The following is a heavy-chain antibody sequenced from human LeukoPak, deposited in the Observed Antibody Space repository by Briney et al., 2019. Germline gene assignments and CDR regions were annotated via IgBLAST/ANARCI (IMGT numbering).Heavy chain of an antibody. CDR3: ARDPVVASPGPFYYHYMDV. J-gene: IGHJ6*03. V-gene: IGHV3-53*01. D-gene: IGHD6-13*01. CDR2: IDSSGNT. Sequence: GGSLGLSCAASGFAVSSNYMSWVRQPPGKGLEWPSLIDSSGNTFYADSVKGRFTISRDYLKNTLFLQMNSLRAEDTALYYCARDPVVASPGPFYYHYMDVWGKGTTVTVSS. CDR1: GFAVSSNY.